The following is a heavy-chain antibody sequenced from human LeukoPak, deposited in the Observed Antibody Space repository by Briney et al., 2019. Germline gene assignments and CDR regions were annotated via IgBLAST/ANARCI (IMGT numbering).Heavy chain of an antibody. D-gene: IGHD4-23*01. CDR1: GFSLSTSGMC. CDR3: ARIRRTTVVTAGAFDI. J-gene: IGHJ4*02. Sequence: SGPTLVNPTRTLTLTCTFSGFSLSTSGMCVSWIRQPPGKALEWLARIDWDDDKYYSTSLKTRLTISKDTSKNQVDLTMTNMDPLDTATYYCARIRRTTVVTAGAFDIWGQGTLVTVSS. CDR2: IDWDDDK. V-gene: IGHV2-70*11.